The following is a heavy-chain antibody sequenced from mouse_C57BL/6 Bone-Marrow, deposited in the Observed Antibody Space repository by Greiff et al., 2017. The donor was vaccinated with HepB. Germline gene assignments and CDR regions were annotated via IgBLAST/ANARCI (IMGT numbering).Heavy chain of an antibody. J-gene: IGHJ3*01. CDR1: GYTFTSYW. Sequence: QVQLQQPGAELVRPGSSVKLSCKASGYTFTSYWMDWVKQRPGQGLEWIGNIYPSDSDTHYNQKFKDKATFTVDKSSSTAYMQLSSLTTEDSAVYYCARSENATGGFAYWGQGTLVTVSA. CDR2: IYPSDSDT. CDR3: ARSENATGGFAY. V-gene: IGHV1-61*01. D-gene: IGHD1-1*01.